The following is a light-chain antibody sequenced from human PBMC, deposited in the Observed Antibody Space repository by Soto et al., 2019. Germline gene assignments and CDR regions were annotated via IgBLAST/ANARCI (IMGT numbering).Light chain of an antibody. V-gene: IGKV1-33*01. CDR1: QDISDY. CDR2: DAS. CDR3: QQYHSLPFT. Sequence: DIQMTQSPSSLSASVGDRVTISCQASQDISDYLNWYHQKPGKAPKFLIYDASYLGTGVPSRFSGSESGTDFTFTISSLQPEDIGTYYCQQYHSLPFTFGPGTTVDIK. J-gene: IGKJ3*01.